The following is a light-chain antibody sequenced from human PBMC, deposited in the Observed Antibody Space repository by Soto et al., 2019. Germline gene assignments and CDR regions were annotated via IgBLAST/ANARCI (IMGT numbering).Light chain of an antibody. J-gene: IGLJ3*02. CDR3: ETWDSNTQNWV. CDR2: LEGSGSY. CDR1: GGHGSYI. Sequence: QSVLTHSSSASPSLGSWARLPGTRGGGHGSYIIAWHQQQPGKAPRSLMKLEGSGSYNKGSGVPDRFSGSSSGADRYLTISNLQFEDEADYYCETWDSNTQNWVFGGGTKLTVL. V-gene: IGLV4-60*02.